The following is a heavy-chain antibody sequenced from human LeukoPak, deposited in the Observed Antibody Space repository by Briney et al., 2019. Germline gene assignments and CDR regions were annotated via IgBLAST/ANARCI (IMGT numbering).Heavy chain of an antibody. CDR1: GGTFSSYA. Sequence: GASVKVSCKASGGTFSSYAISWVRQAPGQGLEWMGRIIPIFGTANYAQKFQGRVTITTDESTSTAYMELSSLRPEDTAVYYCARWAVVGGYYFDYWGQGTLVTVSS. CDR2: IIPIFGTA. D-gene: IGHD1-26*01. V-gene: IGHV1-69*05. J-gene: IGHJ4*02. CDR3: ARWAVVGGYYFDY.